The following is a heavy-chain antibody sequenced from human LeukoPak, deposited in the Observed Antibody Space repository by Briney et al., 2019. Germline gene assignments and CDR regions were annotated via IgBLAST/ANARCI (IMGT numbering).Heavy chain of an antibody. J-gene: IGHJ3*02. CDR2: ISSSGGYR. CDR1: ELTFSTYS. D-gene: IGHD7-27*01. V-gene: IGHV3-21*01. CDR3: ARDGDDAFDI. Sequence: GGSLTLSCAPSELTFSTYSMNWVRQAPGKGREGVSSISSSGGYRYYADSVKGLFTISKDNAKNSLFMQMNSLRAEDAAVYYCARDGDDAFDIWGQGTMVTVSS.